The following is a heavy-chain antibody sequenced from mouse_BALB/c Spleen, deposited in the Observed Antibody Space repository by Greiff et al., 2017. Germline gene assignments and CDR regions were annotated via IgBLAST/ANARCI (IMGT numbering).Heavy chain of an antibody. D-gene: IGHD2-3*01. CDR1: GYSFTSYW. Sequence: EVQLQQSGTVLARPGASVKMSCKASGYSFTSYWMHWVKQRPGQGLEWIGAIYPGNSDTSYNQKFKGKAKLTAVTSASTAYMELSSLTNEDSAVYYCTRERDGFHAMDYWGQGTSVTVSS. J-gene: IGHJ4*01. CDR2: IYPGNSDT. CDR3: TRERDGFHAMDY. V-gene: IGHV1-5*01.